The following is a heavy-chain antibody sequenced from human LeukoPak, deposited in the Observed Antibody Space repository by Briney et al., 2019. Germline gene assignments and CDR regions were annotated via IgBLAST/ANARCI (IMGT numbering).Heavy chain of an antibody. Sequence: PGGSLRLACAASGFTFSDYNMGWIRQAPGKGRGWVSSIIRSGSTKYYADSVKGRFTISRDNAKNSLFLQMNSLRAADTAVYYCARVLRYCSGGNCYSGGLGYMDVWGKGTTVTISS. CDR1: GFTFSDYN. CDR2: IIRSGSTK. D-gene: IGHD2-15*01. CDR3: ARVLRYCSGGNCYSGGLGYMDV. V-gene: IGHV3-11*01. J-gene: IGHJ6*03.